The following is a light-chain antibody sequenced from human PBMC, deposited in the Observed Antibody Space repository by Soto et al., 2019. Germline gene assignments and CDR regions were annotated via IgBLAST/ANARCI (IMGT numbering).Light chain of an antibody. V-gene: IGKV1-33*01. CDR1: HDISNY. CDR3: QQYDNLLFT. CDR2: DAS. Sequence: DIQMTQSPSSLSASVGDRVTITCQASHDISNYLNWYQQKPGKPPKLLIYDASNLETGVSSRFSGSGFGTDFTFTISSLQPEDFATYYCQQYDNLLFTFGPGTKVDIK. J-gene: IGKJ3*01.